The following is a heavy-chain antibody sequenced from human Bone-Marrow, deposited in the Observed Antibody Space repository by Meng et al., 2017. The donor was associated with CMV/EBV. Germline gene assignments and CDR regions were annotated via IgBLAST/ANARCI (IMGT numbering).Heavy chain of an antibody. J-gene: IGHJ4*02. Sequence: GEFLKISCAASGSTISNYWMSWVRQAPGKGLKWVANIKQDGSEKYYVDSVKGRFTISRDNAKNSLYLQMNSLRAEDTAVYYCAKGMTTVTTAFDYWGQGTMVTVSS. CDR1: GSTISNYW. V-gene: IGHV3-7*03. CDR3: AKGMTTVTTAFDY. D-gene: IGHD4-17*01. CDR2: IKQDGSEK.